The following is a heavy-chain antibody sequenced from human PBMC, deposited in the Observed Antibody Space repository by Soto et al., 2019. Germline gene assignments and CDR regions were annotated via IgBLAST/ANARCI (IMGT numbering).Heavy chain of an antibody. CDR3: ARDQGIVAVPAAMGLVDY. Sequence: ASVKVSCKASGYTFTSYGISWVRQAPGQGLEWMGWISAYNGNTNYAQKLQGRVTMTTDTSTSTAYMELRSLRSDDTAVYYCARDQGIVAVPAAMGLVDYWGQGTLVTVSS. D-gene: IGHD2-2*01. J-gene: IGHJ4*02. CDR2: ISAYNGNT. CDR1: GYTFTSYG. V-gene: IGHV1-18*01.